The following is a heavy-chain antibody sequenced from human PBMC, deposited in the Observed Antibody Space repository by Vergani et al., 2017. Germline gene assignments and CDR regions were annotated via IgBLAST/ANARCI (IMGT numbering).Heavy chain of an antibody. Sequence: QVQLVQSGAEVKKPGSSVKVSCKASGGTFSSYAISWVRQAPGQGLEWMGRIIPILGTANYAQKVQGRVTITADESTSTAYMELSSLRSEDTAVYYCEYGGVYSYYYYMDVWGKGTTVTVSS. D-gene: IGHD3-16*01. CDR1: GGTFSSYA. V-gene: IGHV1-69*11. CDR2: IIPILGTA. J-gene: IGHJ6*03. CDR3: EYGGVYSYYYYMDV.